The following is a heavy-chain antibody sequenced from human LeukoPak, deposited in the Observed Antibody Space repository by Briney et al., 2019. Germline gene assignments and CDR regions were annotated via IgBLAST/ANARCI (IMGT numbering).Heavy chain of an antibody. D-gene: IGHD3-3*01. CDR2: IYYSGST. CDR1: GGSISSYY. V-gene: IGHV4-59*01. CDR3: ARASYEVFDY. J-gene: IGHJ4*02. Sequence: SETLSLTCTVSGGSISSYYCSSIRQPPGSGLEWIGYIYYSGSTNYNPSLKSRVTISVDTYKSQFSLKLGSVTAADTAVYCCARASYEVFDYWGQGTLVTVSS.